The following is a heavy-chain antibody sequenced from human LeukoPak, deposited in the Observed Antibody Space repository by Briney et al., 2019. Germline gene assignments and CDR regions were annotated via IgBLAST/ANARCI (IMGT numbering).Heavy chain of an antibody. CDR2: ISSSSSTI. Sequence: GGSLRLSCAASGFTFSSYSMNWVRQAPGKGLEWVSYISSSSSTIYYADSVKGRFTISRDNAKNSLYLQMNSLRAEDTAVYYCARGWGSGSYYPPDYWGQGTLVTVSS. V-gene: IGHV3-48*04. J-gene: IGHJ4*02. CDR3: ARGWGSGSYYPPDY. D-gene: IGHD3-10*01. CDR1: GFTFSSYS.